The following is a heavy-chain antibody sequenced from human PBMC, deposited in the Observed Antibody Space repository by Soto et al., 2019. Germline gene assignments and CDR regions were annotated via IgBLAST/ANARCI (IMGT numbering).Heavy chain of an antibody. CDR2: IRNKVNSYTT. CDR3: ARHIPYHGKDV. J-gene: IGHJ6*02. V-gene: IGHV3-72*01. D-gene: IGHD2-21*01. CDR1: GFTFSDHY. Sequence: EVLLVESGGGLVQPGGSLRLSCAASGFTFSDHYMDWVRQAPGKGLEWVGRIRNKVNSYTTEYAASVKGRFTISRDDSKNSLYLQMNSLKTEDTAVYYCARHIPYHGKDVWGQGTTVTVSS.